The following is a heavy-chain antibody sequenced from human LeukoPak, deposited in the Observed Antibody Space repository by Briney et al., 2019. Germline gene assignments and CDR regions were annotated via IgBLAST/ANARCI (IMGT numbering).Heavy chain of an antibody. CDR3: ARGEGVTARYFGL. Sequence: PSETLSLTCTVSGGSITSSTYYWGWLRQPPGRGLEWIATIYYTGSTNYNPSLKSRVTISVDTSKNQFSLKLTSVTAADTAVYYCARGEGVTARYFGLWGRGTLVTVSS. CDR1: GGSITSSTYY. J-gene: IGHJ2*01. D-gene: IGHD2-21*02. V-gene: IGHV4-39*01. CDR2: IYYTGST.